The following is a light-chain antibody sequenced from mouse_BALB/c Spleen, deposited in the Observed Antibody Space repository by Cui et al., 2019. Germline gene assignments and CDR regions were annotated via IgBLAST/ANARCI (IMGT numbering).Light chain of an antibody. CDR2: DTS. J-gene: IGKJ2*01. Sequence: HIVLTQSPAIMSASPGEKVTMTCSASSSVSYMYWYQQKPGSSPRLLIYDTSNLASGVPGRFSGSGSGTSYSLTISRMEAEDAATYYCQQWSSYPYTFGGGTKLEIK. CDR1: SSVSY. CDR3: QQWSSYPYT. V-gene: IGKV4-55*01.